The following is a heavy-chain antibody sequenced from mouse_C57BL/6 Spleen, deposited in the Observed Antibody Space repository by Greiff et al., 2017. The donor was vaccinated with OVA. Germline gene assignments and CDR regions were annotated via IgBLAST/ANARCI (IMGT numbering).Heavy chain of an antibody. J-gene: IGHJ3*01. D-gene: IGHD2-12*01. CDR1: GFTFSDYG. V-gene: IGHV5-17*01. CDR2: ISSGRSTI. Sequence: EVQLVESGGGLVKPGGSLKLSCAASGFTFSDYGMHWVRQAPEKGLEWVAYISSGRSTIYYADTVKGRFTISRDNAKNTLFLQMTSLRSEDTAMYYCARGYYMAYWGQGTLVTVSA. CDR3: ARGYYMAY.